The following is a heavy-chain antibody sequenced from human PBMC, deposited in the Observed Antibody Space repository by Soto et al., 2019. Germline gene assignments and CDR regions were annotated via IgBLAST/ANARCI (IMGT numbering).Heavy chain of an antibody. V-gene: IGHV3-23*01. CDR2: ISGSGGST. Sequence: EVQLLESGGGLVQPGGSLRLSCAASGFTFSSYAMSWVRQAPGKGLEWVSAISGSGGSTYYADSVKGRFTISRDNSKNTLYLQMKSLRAEDTAVYYCAKDRGRWLQLIDYWGQGTLVTVSS. D-gene: IGHD1-1*01. CDR3: AKDRGRWLQLIDY. J-gene: IGHJ4*02. CDR1: GFTFSSYA.